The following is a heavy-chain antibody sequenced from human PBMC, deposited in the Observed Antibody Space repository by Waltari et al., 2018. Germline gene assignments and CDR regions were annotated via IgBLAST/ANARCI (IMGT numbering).Heavy chain of an antibody. J-gene: IGHJ5*02. D-gene: IGHD2-15*01. CDR3: ARDRGRGLYLDT. V-gene: IGHV4-4*02. Sequence: QLQLQESGPGLVKPSGTLSLSCAVSGESMSDNYWWSWVRQSPQKGLEWIGQGHPSGRTNYHPSFASRVTMSIGTSNYHFSLKMTSGAAADTAVYYCARDRGRGLYLDTWGPGTLVAVS. CDR1: GESMSDNYW. CDR2: GHPSGRT.